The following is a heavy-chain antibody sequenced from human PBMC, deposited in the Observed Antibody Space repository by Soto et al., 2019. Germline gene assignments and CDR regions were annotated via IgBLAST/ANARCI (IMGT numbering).Heavy chain of an antibody. Sequence: EVQLLESGGGLVQPGGSLRLSCAASGFIFSTYGMSWVRQAPGKGLDWVSGIRGSGGKTYYADSVKGRFTISRDNSRRTLYLQMDSLRAEDTAVYYCAKDRRCTGETCSLSNDYWGQGTLVTVSS. CDR1: GFIFSTYG. V-gene: IGHV3-23*01. D-gene: IGHD2-8*02. J-gene: IGHJ4*02. CDR2: IRGSGGKT. CDR3: AKDRRCTGETCSLSNDY.